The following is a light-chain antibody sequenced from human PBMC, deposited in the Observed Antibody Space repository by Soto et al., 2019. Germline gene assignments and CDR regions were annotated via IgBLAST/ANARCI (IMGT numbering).Light chain of an antibody. CDR3: QQRRSWPPTIT. J-gene: IGKJ5*01. Sequence: EIVLTQSPATLSFSPGERATLSCRAIQSVSTYLAWYQQRPGQAPRLLIYDASYRATDIPPRFSGSGSGTDFTLTISSLEPEDFAVYYCQQRRSWPPTITFGQGTRLEIK. CDR1: QSVSTY. CDR2: DAS. V-gene: IGKV3-11*01.